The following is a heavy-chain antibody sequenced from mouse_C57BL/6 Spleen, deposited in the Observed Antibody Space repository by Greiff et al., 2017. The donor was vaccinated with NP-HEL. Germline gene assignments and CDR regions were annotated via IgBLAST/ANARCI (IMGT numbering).Heavy chain of an antibody. V-gene: IGHV14-1*01. J-gene: IGHJ4*01. D-gene: IGHD1-1*01. Sequence: VQLQQSGAELVRPGASVKLSCTASGFNIKDYYMHWVKQRPEQGLEWIGRIDPEDGDTEYAPKFQGKATMTADTSSNTAYLQLSSLTSDDTAVYYCTTDYYYGSSYGAMDYWGQGTSVTVSS. CDR2: IDPEDGDT. CDR3: TTDYYYGSSYGAMDY. CDR1: GFNIKDYY.